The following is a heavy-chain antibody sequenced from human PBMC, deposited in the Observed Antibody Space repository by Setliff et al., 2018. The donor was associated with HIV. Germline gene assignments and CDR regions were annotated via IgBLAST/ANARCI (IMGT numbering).Heavy chain of an antibody. Sequence: ETLSLTCTVSGYSISSRYYWGWIRQPPGKGLEWVSAIGGSGFGTYYADSVKGRFTISRDNSKNTLYLQMNSLRAEDTAIYYCAKRRVCNTSCYIVDYMDVWGKGTTVTVSS. J-gene: IGHJ6*03. V-gene: IGHV3-23*01. CDR2: IGGSGFGT. D-gene: IGHD2-21*01. CDR3: AKRRVCNTSCYIVDYMDV. CDR1: GYSISSRYY.